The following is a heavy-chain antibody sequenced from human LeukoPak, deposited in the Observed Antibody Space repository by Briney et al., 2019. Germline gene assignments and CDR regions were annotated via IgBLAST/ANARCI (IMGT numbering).Heavy chain of an antibody. V-gene: IGHV5-51*01. CDR1: GYSFTSYW. CDR2: IYPGDSDT. D-gene: IGHD1-26*01. J-gene: IGHJ5*02. CDR3: ARLWGSGSYYVDSWFDP. Sequence: GESLKISCKGSGYSFTSYWIGWVRPMPGKGLEWMGIIYPGDSDTRYRPSFQGQVTISVDKSISTAYLQWSSLKASDTAMYYCARLWGSGSYYVDSWFDPWGQGTLVTVSS.